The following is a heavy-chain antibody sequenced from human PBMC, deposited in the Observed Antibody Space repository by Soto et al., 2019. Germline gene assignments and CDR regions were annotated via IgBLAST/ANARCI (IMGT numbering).Heavy chain of an antibody. D-gene: IGHD2-15*01. J-gene: IGHJ6*02. CDR2: ISAKKGNT. Sequence: QGQLVQSGAEVKKPGASVKVSCKASGYTFTSYGISWVRQAPGQGLDGRGWISAKKGNTKYAQKFQGRVTMTTDTSTSTAYMELRSLRSDDTAVYYCAREILTPDFYFHGMDVWGQGTTVTVSS. CDR1: GYTFTSYG. CDR3: AREILTPDFYFHGMDV. V-gene: IGHV1-18*04.